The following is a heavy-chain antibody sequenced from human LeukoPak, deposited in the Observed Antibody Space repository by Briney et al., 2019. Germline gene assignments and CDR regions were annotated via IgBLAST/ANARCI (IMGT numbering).Heavy chain of an antibody. CDR2: INHSGIT. CDR1: GGSFSYYY. V-gene: IGHV4-34*01. Sequence: SETLSLTCAVYGGSFSYYYWSWIRQPPGKGLEWIGEINHSGITNYNPSLKSRVTISAATSKNQFSLKLTSVTAADTAVYYCANPARDFADSGAITWWGQGTLVTVSS. D-gene: IGHD4-17*01. CDR3: ANPARDFADSGAITW. J-gene: IGHJ4*02.